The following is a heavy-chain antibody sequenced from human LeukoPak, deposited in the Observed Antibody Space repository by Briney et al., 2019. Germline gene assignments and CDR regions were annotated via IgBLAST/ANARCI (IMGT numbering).Heavy chain of an antibody. D-gene: IGHD3-10*01. J-gene: IGHJ6*03. CDR3: ARVNYYGSGRMGYYYYYYMDV. CDR1: GGSFSGYY. V-gene: IGHV4-34*01. Sequence: SETLSLTCAVYGGSFSGYYWSWIRQPPGKGLEWIGEINHSESTNYNPSLESRVTTSVDTSKNQFSLKLSSVTAADTAVYYCARVNYYGSGRMGYYYYYYMDVWGKGTTVTISS. CDR2: INHSEST.